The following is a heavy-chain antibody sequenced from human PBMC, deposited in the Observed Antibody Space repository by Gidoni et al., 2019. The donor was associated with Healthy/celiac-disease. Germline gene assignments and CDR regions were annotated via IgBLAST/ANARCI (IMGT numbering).Heavy chain of an antibody. CDR2: IYTSGST. D-gene: IGHD3-10*01. V-gene: IGHV4-4*07. J-gene: IGHJ4*02. CDR1: GGSISSYY. CDR3: AREEYYYGSGSYWREYYFDY. Sequence: QVQLQESGPGLVKPSETLSLTCTGSGGSISSYYWRLIRQPAGKGREWIGRIYTSGSTNYNPSLKSRVTMSVDTSKNQFSLKLSSVTAADTAVYYCAREEYYYGSGSYWREYYFDYWGQGTLVTVSS.